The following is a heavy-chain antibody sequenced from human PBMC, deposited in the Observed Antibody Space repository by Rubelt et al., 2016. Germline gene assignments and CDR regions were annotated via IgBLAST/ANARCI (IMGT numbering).Heavy chain of an antibody. Sequence: GSLRLSCAASGFSFGIYSMIWIRQAPGKGLEWVSSIDNSGGRVFYADSVKGRFTNYRDNARNSLYLQMNSLRAEDTAVYYCARAGYGDYRDYYYYGMDVWGQGTTVTVSS. CDR3: ARAGYGDYRDYYYYGMDV. V-gene: IGHV3-21*06. CDR2: IDNSGGRV. J-gene: IGHJ6*02. CDR1: GFSFGIYS. D-gene: IGHD4-17*01.